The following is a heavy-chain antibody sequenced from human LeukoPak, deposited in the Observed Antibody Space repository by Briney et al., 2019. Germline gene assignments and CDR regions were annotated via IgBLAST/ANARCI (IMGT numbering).Heavy chain of an antibody. V-gene: IGHV1-69*01. CDR2: IIPIFGTA. Sequence: SVKVSCKASGGTFSSYAISWVRQAPGQGLEWMGGIIPIFGTANYAQKFQGRVTITADESTSTAYMELSSLRSEDTAVYYCARDPRFGESEDTQFDYWGQGTLVTVSS. CDR3: ARDPRFGESEDTQFDY. CDR1: GGTFSSYA. D-gene: IGHD3-10*01. J-gene: IGHJ4*02.